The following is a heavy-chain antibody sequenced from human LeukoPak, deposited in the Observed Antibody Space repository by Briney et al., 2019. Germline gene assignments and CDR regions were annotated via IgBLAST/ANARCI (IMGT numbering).Heavy chain of an antibody. Sequence: HTGGSLRLSCAASGFTFSSYWMSWVRQAPGKGLGWVANIKQDGSEKYYVDSVKGRFTISRDNAKNSLYLRMNSLRAEDTAVYYCARGIAAALFDYWGQGTLVTVSS. CDR3: ARGIAAALFDY. J-gene: IGHJ4*02. CDR2: IKQDGSEK. D-gene: IGHD6-13*01. V-gene: IGHV3-7*04. CDR1: GFTFSSYW.